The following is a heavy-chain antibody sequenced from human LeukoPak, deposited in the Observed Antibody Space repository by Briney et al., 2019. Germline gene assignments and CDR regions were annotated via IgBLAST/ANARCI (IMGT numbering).Heavy chain of an antibody. D-gene: IGHD6-19*01. J-gene: IGHJ4*02. V-gene: IGHV4-61*02. CDR2: IYTSGST. CDR3: ARVGAVDYLDY. Sequence: SETLSLTCTVSGGSISSGSYYWSWIRQPAGKGLEWIGRIYTSGSTNYNPSLKSRVTISVDTSKNQFSLKLSSVTAADTAVYYCARVGAVDYLDYWGQGTLVTVSS. CDR1: GGSISSGSYY.